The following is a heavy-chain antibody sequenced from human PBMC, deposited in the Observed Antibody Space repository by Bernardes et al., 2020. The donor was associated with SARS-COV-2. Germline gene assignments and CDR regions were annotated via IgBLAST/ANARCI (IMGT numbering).Heavy chain of an antibody. D-gene: IGHD3-10*01. J-gene: IGHJ6*02. CDR2: IWYDGSNK. Sequence: SLRLSCAASAFTFSSYGMLWVRQAPGKGLEWVAVIWYDGSNKYDADSVKGRFTISRDNSKNTLYLQMNSLRAEDTAVYYFARGLSFGELLPKDVWGQGTTVTVSS. CDR3: ARGLSFGELLPKDV. CDR1: AFTFSSYG. V-gene: IGHV3-33*01.